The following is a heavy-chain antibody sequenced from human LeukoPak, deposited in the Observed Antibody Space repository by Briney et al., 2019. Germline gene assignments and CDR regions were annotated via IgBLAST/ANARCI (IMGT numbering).Heavy chain of an antibody. Sequence: SETLSLTCTVSGGSISSYYWSWIRQPAGKGLEWIGRIYTSGSTNYNPSLKSRVTISVDTSKNQFSLKLSSVTAADTAVYYCARHHYDILTYRLYYFDYWGQGTLVTVSS. V-gene: IGHV4-4*07. D-gene: IGHD3-9*01. CDR1: GGSISSYY. CDR3: ARHHYDILTYRLYYFDY. CDR2: IYTSGST. J-gene: IGHJ4*02.